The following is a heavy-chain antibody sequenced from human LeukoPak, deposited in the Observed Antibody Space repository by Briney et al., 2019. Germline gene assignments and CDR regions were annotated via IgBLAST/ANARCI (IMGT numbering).Heavy chain of an antibody. Sequence: GGSLRLSCAASGFTFSSYWMSWVRQAPGKGLEWVANIKQDGSEKYYVDSVKGRFTISRDNAKNSLYLQMNSLGAEDTAVYYCARGAGAVAGHYYYYGMDVWGQGTTVTVSS. CDR1: GFTFSSYW. CDR2: IKQDGSEK. CDR3: ARGAGAVAGHYYYYGMDV. J-gene: IGHJ6*02. D-gene: IGHD6-19*01. V-gene: IGHV3-7*01.